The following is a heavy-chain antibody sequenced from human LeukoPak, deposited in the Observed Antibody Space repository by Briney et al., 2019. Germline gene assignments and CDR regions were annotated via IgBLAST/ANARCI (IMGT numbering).Heavy chain of an antibody. CDR2: IYPGDSDT. V-gene: IGHV5-51*01. CDR3: ARSYYDSSGYAPDY. D-gene: IGHD3-22*01. J-gene: IGHJ4*02. CDR1: GYSFTSYW. Sequence: RGESLKISCKRSGYSFTSYWIGWVRQMPGKGLEWLGIIYPGDSDTRYSPSFQGQATISADKSISNAYLQWSSLTASDTAMYYCARSYYDSSGYAPDYWGQGTLVTVSS.